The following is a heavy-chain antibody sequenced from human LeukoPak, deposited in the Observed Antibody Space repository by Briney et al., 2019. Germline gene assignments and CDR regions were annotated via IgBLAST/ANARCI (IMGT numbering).Heavy chain of an antibody. CDR2: ISWNSGSI. D-gene: IGHD2/OR15-2a*01. V-gene: IGHV3-9*01. CDR3: AKEENISYYYYGMDV. Sequence: PGGSLRLSCAASGFTFDDYAMHWVRHAPGKGLEWVSGISWNSGSIGYADSVKGRFTISRDNAKNSLYLQMNSLRAEDTALYYCAKEENISYYYYGMDVWGQGTTVTVSS. J-gene: IGHJ6*02. CDR1: GFTFDDYA.